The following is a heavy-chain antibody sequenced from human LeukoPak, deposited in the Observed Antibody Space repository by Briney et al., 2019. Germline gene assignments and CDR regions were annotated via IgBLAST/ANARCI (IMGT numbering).Heavy chain of an antibody. CDR2: IWYDGSNK. CDR3: ARSGPGVYYFDY. J-gene: IGHJ4*02. CDR1: GFTFSSYG. D-gene: IGHD3-3*01. Sequence: PGGSLRLSCAASGFTFSSYGMHWFRQAPGKGLEWVAVIWYDGSNKYYADSVKGRFTISRDNSKNTLYLQMNSLRAEDTAVYYCARSGPGVYYFDYWGQGTLVTVSS. V-gene: IGHV3-33*01.